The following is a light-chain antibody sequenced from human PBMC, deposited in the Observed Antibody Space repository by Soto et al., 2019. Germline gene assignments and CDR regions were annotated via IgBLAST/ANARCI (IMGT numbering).Light chain of an antibody. CDR3: QQYNDWPMT. J-gene: IGKJ5*01. CDR2: GAT. CDR1: QTVSSN. Sequence: EIMMTQSPATLTLSPGERATLSCGASQTVSSNLAWYQQKRGQAPRLLVYGATTRATGIPARISGSGSGTDLTLTISSLQSEDFAVYYCQQYNDWPMTFGQGTRLDIK. V-gene: IGKV3-15*01.